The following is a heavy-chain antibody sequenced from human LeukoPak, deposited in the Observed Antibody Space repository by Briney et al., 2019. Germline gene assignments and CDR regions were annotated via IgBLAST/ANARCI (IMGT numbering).Heavy chain of an antibody. CDR1: GGSISSSSYY. J-gene: IGHJ4*02. V-gene: IGHV4-39*07. Sequence: KPSETLSLTCTVSGGSISSSSYYWGWIRQPPGKGLEWIGSIYYSGSTYYNPSLKSRVTISVDTSKNQFSLKLSSVTAADTAVYYCARRSGYSYCYAYWGQGTLVTVSS. CDR2: IYYSGST. D-gene: IGHD5-18*01. CDR3: ARRSGYSYCYAY.